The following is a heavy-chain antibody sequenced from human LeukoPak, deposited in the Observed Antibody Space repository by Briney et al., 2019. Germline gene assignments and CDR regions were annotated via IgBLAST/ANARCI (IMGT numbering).Heavy chain of an antibody. J-gene: IGHJ6*02. CDR2: IYYSGST. CDR3: ARGGMYSSGPNYYYYYYGMDV. CDR1: GGSISSGDYC. D-gene: IGHD6-19*01. V-gene: IGHV4-30-4*01. Sequence: SQTLSLTCTVSGGSISSGDYCWSWIRQPPGKGLEWIGYIYYSGSTYYNPSLKSRVTISVDTSKNQFSLKLSSVTAADTAVYYCARGGMYSSGPNYYYYYYGMDVWGQGTTVTVSS.